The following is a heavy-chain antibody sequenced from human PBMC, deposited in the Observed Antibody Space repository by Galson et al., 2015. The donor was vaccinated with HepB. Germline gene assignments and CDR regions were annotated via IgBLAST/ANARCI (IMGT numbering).Heavy chain of an antibody. CDR3: ARLRGSFDGMFPV. V-gene: IGHV4-34*01. CDR1: GGSFSGYH. Sequence: SETLSLTCAVYGGSFSGYHWSWIRQPPGKGLEWIGEINHSGSTNYNPSLKSRVTISVDTSKNQFSLKLSSVTAADTAVYYCARLRGSFDGMFPVWGQGTTVTVSS. CDR2: INHSGST. D-gene: IGHD3-10*02. J-gene: IGHJ6*02.